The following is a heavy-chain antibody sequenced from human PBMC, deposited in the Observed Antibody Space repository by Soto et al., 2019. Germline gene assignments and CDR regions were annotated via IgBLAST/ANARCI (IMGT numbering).Heavy chain of an antibody. Sequence: SETLSLTCTVSGGSFSTSGYYWGWIRQPPGKGLEWIGSINNRGSTYYNPSLKSRVTISVDTSKNQYSLKLGSVIAADTAMYYCARHGFGVHNWFDPWGQGPLVTVSS. V-gene: IGHV4-39*01. CDR3: ARHGFGVHNWFDP. CDR2: INNRGST. CDR1: GGSFSTSGYY. D-gene: IGHD3-16*01. J-gene: IGHJ5*02.